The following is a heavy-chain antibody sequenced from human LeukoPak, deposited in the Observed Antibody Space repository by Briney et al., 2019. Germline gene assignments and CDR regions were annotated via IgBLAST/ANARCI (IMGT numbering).Heavy chain of an antibody. D-gene: IGHD1-1*01. Sequence: SETLSLTCTVSGGSISSYYWSWIRQPPGKGLEWIGYIYYSGYTNYNPSLKSRVTISVDTSKNQFSLKLNSVTAADTAVYFCARRAYSAAYWKHFDYWGQGTLVTVSS. CDR2: IYYSGYT. V-gene: IGHV4-59*08. J-gene: IGHJ4*02. CDR3: ARRAYSAAYWKHFDY. CDR1: GGSISSYY.